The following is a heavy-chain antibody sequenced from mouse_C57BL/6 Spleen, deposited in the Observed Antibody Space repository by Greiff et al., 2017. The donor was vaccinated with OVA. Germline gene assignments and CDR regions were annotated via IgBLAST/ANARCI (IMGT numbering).Heavy chain of an antibody. CDR3: ARGKDYGSILYAMDY. Sequence: QVQLQQSGAELVKPGASVKISCKASGYAFSSYWMNWVKQRPGKGLEWIGQIYPGDGDTNYNGKFKGKATLTADKSSSTAYMQLSSLTSEDSAVYFCARGKDYGSILYAMDYWGQGTSVTVSS. CDR2: IYPGDGDT. CDR1: GYAFSSYW. J-gene: IGHJ4*01. V-gene: IGHV1-80*01. D-gene: IGHD1-1*01.